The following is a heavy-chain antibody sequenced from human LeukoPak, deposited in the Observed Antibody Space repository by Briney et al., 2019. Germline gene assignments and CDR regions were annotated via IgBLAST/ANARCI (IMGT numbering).Heavy chain of an antibody. CDR2: INHSGST. V-gene: IGHV4-34*01. J-gene: IGHJ4*02. CDR3: ARERWSLNYYDSSGPSSGEFDY. D-gene: IGHD3-22*01. Sequence: ASETLSLTCAVYGGSFSGYYWSWIRQPPGKGLEWIGEINHSGSTNYNPSLKSRVTISVDTSKNQFSLKLSSVTAADTAAYYCARERWSLNYYDSSGPSSGEFDYWGQGTLVTVSS. CDR1: GGSFSGYY.